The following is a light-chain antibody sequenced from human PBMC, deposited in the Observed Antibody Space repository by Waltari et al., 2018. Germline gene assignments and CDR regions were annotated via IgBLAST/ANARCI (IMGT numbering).Light chain of an antibody. V-gene: IGKV4-1*01. CDR1: QSVLYSSNNKNY. J-gene: IGKJ2*01. CDR2: WAS. Sequence: DIVMTQSPDSLAVSPGQRATINCKSSQSVLYSSNNKNYVAWSQQKPGQPPKLLIYWASTRESGVPDRFSGSGSGTDFTLKISRVEAEDVGVYYCMQAQQTHTFGQGTKLEIK. CDR3: MQAQQTHT.